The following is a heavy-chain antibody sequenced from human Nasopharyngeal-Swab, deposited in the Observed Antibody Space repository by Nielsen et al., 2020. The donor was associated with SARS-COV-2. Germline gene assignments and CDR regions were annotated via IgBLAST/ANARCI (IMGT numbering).Heavy chain of an antibody. CDR3: ARPIDY. CDR1: GFPFSDHY. V-gene: IGHV3-72*01. Sequence: LKISCAASGFPFSDHYMDWVRQAQGKGLEWVGRIKNKANSYTAEYAASVKGRFTISRDDSKNSLYLHMNSLKIEDTAGYYCARPIDYWGQGTLVTVSS. J-gene: IGHJ4*02. CDR2: IKNKANSYTA.